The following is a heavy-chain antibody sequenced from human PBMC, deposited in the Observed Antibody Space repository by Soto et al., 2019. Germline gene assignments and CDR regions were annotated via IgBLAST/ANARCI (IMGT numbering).Heavy chain of an antibody. J-gene: IGHJ4*02. CDR2: RNHRGNT. D-gene: IGHD4-17*01. Sequence: SETLSLTCGVSGYSIISFYYRCCIRHPPGKWLECIVSRNHRGNTYYNPSIKSRVTISIDTSKNQVSLKLTSVTAADTAVYFCARSGDDYASYIDQWGKRTLVTVSS. CDR3: ARSGDDYASYIDQ. V-gene: IGHV4-38-2*01. CDR1: GYSIISFYY.